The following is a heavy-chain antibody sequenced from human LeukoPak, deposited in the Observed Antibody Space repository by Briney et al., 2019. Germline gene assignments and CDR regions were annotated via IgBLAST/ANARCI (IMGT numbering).Heavy chain of an antibody. J-gene: IGHJ5*02. V-gene: IGHV1-2*02. CDR3: AREGKAAADTNWFDP. Sequence: ASVKVSCKASGYTFTGYYMHWVRQAPGQGLEWMGWINPNSGGTNYAQKFQGRVTMTRDTSISTAYMELSRLRSDDTAVYYCAREGKAAADTNWFDPWGQGTLVTVSS. D-gene: IGHD6-13*01. CDR1: GYTFTGYY. CDR2: INPNSGGT.